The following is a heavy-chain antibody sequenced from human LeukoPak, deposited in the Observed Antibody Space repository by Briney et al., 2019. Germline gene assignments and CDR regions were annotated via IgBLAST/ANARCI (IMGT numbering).Heavy chain of an antibody. CDR3: ARAGDFIFGYNWFDP. CDR1: GFTFSSYA. D-gene: IGHD3-3*01. Sequence: GGSLRLSCAASGFTFSSYAMSWVRQAPGKGLEWVSYISSSSSTIYYADSVKGRFTISRDNAKNSLYLQMNSLRDEDTAVYYCARAGDFIFGYNWFDPWGQGTLVTVSS. V-gene: IGHV3-48*02. J-gene: IGHJ5*02. CDR2: ISSSSSTI.